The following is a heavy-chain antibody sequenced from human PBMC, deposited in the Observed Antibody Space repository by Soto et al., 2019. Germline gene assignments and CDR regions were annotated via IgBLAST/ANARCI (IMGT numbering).Heavy chain of an antibody. CDR3: ARGRTVRNYADDSSDYFYFFDY. D-gene: IGHD3-22*01. V-gene: IGHV4-59*01. Sequence: PSETLSLTCTVSGDSISTFHWGWMRQSPGKELEWIGYVYYTGSTNYNPSLKSRVTISVDRSKNQFSLKLTSANAADTAVYYCARGRTVRNYADDSSDYFYFFDYWGQGTQVTVS. CDR1: GDSISTFH. J-gene: IGHJ4*02. CDR2: VYYTGST.